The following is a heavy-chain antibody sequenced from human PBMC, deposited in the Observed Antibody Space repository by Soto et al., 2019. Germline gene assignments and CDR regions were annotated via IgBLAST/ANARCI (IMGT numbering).Heavy chain of an antibody. CDR2: IYYSWNT. V-gene: IGHV4-39*01. CDR3: ARGKSLWSGYRDGLAV. CDR1: GGSISSSSYF. Sequence: QLQLQESGPGLVKPSETMSLTCTVSGGSISSSSYFWGWIRQPPVNGLEWIGSIYYSWNTYYNPSLKSRVTISVDTSKTQFSLKLSSVTAADTAVYYCARGKSLWSGYRDGLAVWGQGTTVTVSS. D-gene: IGHD3-3*01. J-gene: IGHJ6*02.